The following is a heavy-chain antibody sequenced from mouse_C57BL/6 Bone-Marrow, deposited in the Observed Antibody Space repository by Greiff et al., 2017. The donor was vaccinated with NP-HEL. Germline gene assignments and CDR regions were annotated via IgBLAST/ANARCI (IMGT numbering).Heavy chain of an antibody. J-gene: IGHJ2*01. CDR3: TFPGTFDY. CDR1: GFNIKDDY. V-gene: IGHV14-4*01. D-gene: IGHD4-1*01. Sequence: DVQLQESGAELVRPGASVKLSCTASGFNIKDDYMHWVKQRPEQGLEWIGWIDPENGDTEYASKFQGKATITADTSSNTAYLQLSSLTSEDTAVYYCTFPGTFDYWGQGTTLTVSS. CDR2: IDPENGDT.